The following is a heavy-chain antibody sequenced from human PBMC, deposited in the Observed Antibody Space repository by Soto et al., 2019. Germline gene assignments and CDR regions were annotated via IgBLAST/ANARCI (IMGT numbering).Heavy chain of an antibody. CDR2: IYYSGST. J-gene: IGHJ5*02. CDR3: ARHLWFGEFWVNWFDP. CDR1: GGSISSSSYY. Sequence: SETLSLTCTGSGGSISSSSYYWGWIRQPPGKGLEWIGSIYYSGSTYYNPSLKSRVTISVDTSKNQFSLKLSSVTAADTAVYYCARHLWFGEFWVNWFDPWGQGTLVTVSS. D-gene: IGHD3-10*01. V-gene: IGHV4-39*01.